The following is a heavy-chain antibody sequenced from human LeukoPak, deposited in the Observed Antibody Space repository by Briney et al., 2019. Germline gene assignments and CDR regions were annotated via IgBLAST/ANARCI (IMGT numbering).Heavy chain of an antibody. D-gene: IGHD3-16*01. V-gene: IGHV4-4*02. CDR3: AREGGPYRPLDY. CDR1: GGSITQTN. J-gene: IGHJ4*02. Sequence: SETLSPTCDVSGGSITQTNGTWVRQPPGKGLEWSGEVNLQGSTNYNPSLMGRVAISVDTSENHVSLQLTSVTAADTAVYYCAREGGPYRPLDYSGQGTLVTVS. CDR2: VNLQGST.